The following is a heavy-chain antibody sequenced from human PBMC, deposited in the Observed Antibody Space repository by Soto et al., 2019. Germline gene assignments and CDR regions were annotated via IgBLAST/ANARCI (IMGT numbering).Heavy chain of an antibody. J-gene: IGHJ6*02. Sequence: AASVKVSCKASGYTFTSYGISWVRQAPGQGLEWMGWISAYNGNTNYAQKLQGRVTMTTDTSTSTAYMELRSLRSDDTAVYYCARDMAAAGYYYGMDVWGQGTTVTVSS. D-gene: IGHD6-13*01. V-gene: IGHV1-18*01. CDR3: ARDMAAAGYYYGMDV. CDR1: GYTFTSYG. CDR2: ISAYNGNT.